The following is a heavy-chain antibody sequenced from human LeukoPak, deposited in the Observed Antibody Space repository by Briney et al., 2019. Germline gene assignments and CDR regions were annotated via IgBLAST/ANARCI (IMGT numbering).Heavy chain of an antibody. CDR1: GFTFSSYG. Sequence: GGSLRLSCAASGFTFSSYGMHWVRQAPGKGLEWVAVIWYDGSNKYYADSVKGRSTISRDNSKNTLYLQMNSLRAEDTAVYYCARGGDEYYFDYWGQGTLVTVSS. J-gene: IGHJ4*02. D-gene: IGHD3-10*01. V-gene: IGHV3-33*01. CDR2: IWYDGSNK. CDR3: ARGGDEYYFDY.